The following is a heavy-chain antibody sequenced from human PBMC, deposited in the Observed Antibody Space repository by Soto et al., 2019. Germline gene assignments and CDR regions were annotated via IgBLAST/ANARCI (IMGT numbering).Heavy chain of an antibody. CDR1: GGSFIGYY. CDR3: AATYYDFWSGYKILYYFDF. Sequence: QVHLQQWGAGLLKPSETLSLTCAVYGGSFIGYYWSWIRQPPGKGLEWIGEINHSGSTNYNPSLKSRVTISVDTSKSQFSLKLSSVTAAHTAVYYCAATYYDFWSGYKILYYFDFWGQGTLVTVSS. CDR2: INHSGST. V-gene: IGHV4-34*01. J-gene: IGHJ4*02. D-gene: IGHD3-3*01.